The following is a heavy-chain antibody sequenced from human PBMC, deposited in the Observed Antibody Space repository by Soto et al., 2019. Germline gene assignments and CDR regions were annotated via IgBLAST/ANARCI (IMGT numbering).Heavy chain of an antibody. J-gene: IGHJ4*02. CDR3: ARDAGVSGELYY. D-gene: IGHD3-16*01. Sequence: QVQLVQSGAEVKKPGASVKVSCKASGYTFTSYGISWVRQAPGQGLEWMGWISAYNGNTNYAQKLQGXVXXXTXASTSTAYMDLRSLRSDDTAVYYCARDAGVSGELYYWGQGTLVTVSS. V-gene: IGHV1-18*01. CDR1: GYTFTSYG. CDR2: ISAYNGNT.